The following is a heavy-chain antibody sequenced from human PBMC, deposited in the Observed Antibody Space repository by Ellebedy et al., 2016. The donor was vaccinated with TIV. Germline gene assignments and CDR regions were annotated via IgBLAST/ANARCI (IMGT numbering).Heavy chain of an antibody. J-gene: IGHJ4*02. D-gene: IGHD5-12*01. Sequence: GESLKISCAASGFTVSSNYMSWVRQAPGKGLEWVSVIYSGGSTYYADSVKGRFTISRHNSKNTLYLQMNSLRSDDTAVYYCARDSGYSGYPTEVTFDNWGQGTLVTVSS. V-gene: IGHV3-53*04. CDR1: GFTVSSNY. CDR2: IYSGGST. CDR3: ARDSGYSGYPTEVTFDN.